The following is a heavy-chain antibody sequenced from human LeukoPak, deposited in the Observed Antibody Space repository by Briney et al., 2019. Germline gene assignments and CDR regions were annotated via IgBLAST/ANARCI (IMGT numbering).Heavy chain of an antibody. CDR2: IYYSGST. CDR1: GGSISSYY. Sequence: SETLSLTCTVSGGSISSYYWSWIRQPPGKGLEWIGYIYYSGSTNYNPSLKSRVTISVDTSKNQFSLKLSSVTAADTAVYYCATNRGDYGGKFDYRGQGTLVTVSS. D-gene: IGHD4-23*01. V-gene: IGHV4-59*01. CDR3: ATNRGDYGGKFDY. J-gene: IGHJ4*02.